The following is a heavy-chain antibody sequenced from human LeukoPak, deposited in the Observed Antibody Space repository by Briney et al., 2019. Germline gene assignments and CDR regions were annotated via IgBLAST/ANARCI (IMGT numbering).Heavy chain of an antibody. D-gene: IGHD3-10*01. CDR2: INPSGGST. Sequence: ASVKVSCKASGNTFTSYYMHWVRQAPGQGLEWMGIINPSGGSTSYAQKFQGRVTMTRDTSTSTVYMELSSLRSEDTAVYYCASETYYYGSGTNYYYGMDVWGQGTTVTVSS. CDR3: ASETYYYGSGTNYYYGMDV. J-gene: IGHJ6*02. CDR1: GNTFTSYY. V-gene: IGHV1-46*01.